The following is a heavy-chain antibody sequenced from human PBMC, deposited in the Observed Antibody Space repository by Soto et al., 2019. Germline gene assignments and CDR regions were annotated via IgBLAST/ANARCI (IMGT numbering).Heavy chain of an antibody. CDR1: GFTLGDYA. J-gene: IGHJ4*02. CDR3: TRAGRHKLLDY. D-gene: IGHD2-15*01. V-gene: IGHV3-49*04. Sequence: PGGSLRLSCTASGFTLGDYAMSWVRQAPGKGLEWVGFIRSKAYGGTTEYAASVKGRFTISRDDSKSIAYLQMNSLKTEDTAVYYCTRAGRHKLLDYWGQGTLVTVSS. CDR2: IRSKAYGGTT.